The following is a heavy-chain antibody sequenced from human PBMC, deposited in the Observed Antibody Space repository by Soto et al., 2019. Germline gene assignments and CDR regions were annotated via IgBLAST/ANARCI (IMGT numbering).Heavy chain of an antibody. CDR3: ARIDYGDYVSINFDY. Sequence: SETLSLTCTVSGGSIFSYYWSWIRQPPGKGLEWIGEINHSGSTNYNPSLKSRVTISVDTSKNQFSLKLSSVTAADTAVYYCARIDYGDYVSINFDYWGQGTLVTVSS. CDR1: GGSIFSYY. D-gene: IGHD4-17*01. V-gene: IGHV4-59*12. CDR2: INHSGST. J-gene: IGHJ4*02.